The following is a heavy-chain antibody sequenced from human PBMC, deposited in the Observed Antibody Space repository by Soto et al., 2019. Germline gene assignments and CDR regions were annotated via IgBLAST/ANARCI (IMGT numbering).Heavy chain of an antibody. D-gene: IGHD6-13*01. V-gene: IGHV3-30*18. CDR2: ISYDGSNK. CDR1: GFTFSSYS. J-gene: IGHJ6*02. CDR3: AKDQGAAADFWYGMDV. Sequence: PGGSLRLSCAASGFTFSSYSMNWVRQAPGKGLEWVAVISYDGSNKYYADSVKGRFTISRDNSKNTLYLQMNSPRAEDTAVYYCAKDQGAAADFWYGMDVWGQGTTVTVSS.